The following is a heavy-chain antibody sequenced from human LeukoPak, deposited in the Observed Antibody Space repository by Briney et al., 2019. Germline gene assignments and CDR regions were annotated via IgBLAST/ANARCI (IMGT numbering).Heavy chain of an antibody. CDR2: ISGSGGST. CDR1: GFTFSSYV. Sequence: GASLRLSCAASGFTFSSYVMSWVREAPGKGLEWVSAISGSGGSTYYADSVKGRFTISRDNSKNTLYLQMNSLRAEDTAVYYCAKRPSYYYDSSALSYYFDYWGQGTLVTVSS. J-gene: IGHJ4*02. CDR3: AKRPSYYYDSSALSYYFDY. V-gene: IGHV3-23*01. D-gene: IGHD3-22*01.